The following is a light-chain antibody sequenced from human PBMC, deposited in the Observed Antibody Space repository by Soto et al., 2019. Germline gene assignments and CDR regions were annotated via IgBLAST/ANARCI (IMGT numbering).Light chain of an antibody. V-gene: IGKV3-20*01. J-gene: IGKJ2*01. CDR3: QQSGYSLPYT. CDR2: AAS. CDR1: QSVSSSY. Sequence: EIVLTQSPGTLSLSPGERATLSCRASQSVSSSYFAWYQHKPGQAPRLLIFAASSRATGIPDRFSGSGSGTDFTLTISGLEPDDFAVYYCQQSGYSLPYTFGQGTKLEIK.